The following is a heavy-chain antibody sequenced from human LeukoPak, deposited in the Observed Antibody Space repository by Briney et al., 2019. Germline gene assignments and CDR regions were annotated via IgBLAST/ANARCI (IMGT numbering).Heavy chain of an antibody. Sequence: GASVNVSCKASVYTFTSYGISWVRQAPGQGLEWMGWISAYNGNTNYAQKLQGRVTMTTDTSTSTAYMELRSLRSDDTAVYYCARELWFGELWDYWGQGTLVTVSS. CDR1: VYTFTSYG. V-gene: IGHV1-18*01. D-gene: IGHD3-10*01. J-gene: IGHJ4*02. CDR3: ARELWFGELWDY. CDR2: ISAYNGNT.